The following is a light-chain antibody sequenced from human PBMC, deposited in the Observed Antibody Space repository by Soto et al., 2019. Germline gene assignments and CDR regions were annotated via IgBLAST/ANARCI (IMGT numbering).Light chain of an antibody. CDR3: QQYNSYWVT. CDR2: DAS. CDR1: QSISSW. J-gene: IGKJ2*01. Sequence: DIQMTQSPSTLSASVGDRVTITCRASQSISSWLAWYQQKPGKAPKLLIYDASSLESGVPSRFSGSGSGTEFTLTISSLQPDDFATCYCQQYNSYWVTFGQGTKLEIK. V-gene: IGKV1-5*01.